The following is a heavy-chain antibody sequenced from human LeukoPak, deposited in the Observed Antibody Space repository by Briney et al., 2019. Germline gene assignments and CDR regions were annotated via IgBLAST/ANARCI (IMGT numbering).Heavy chain of an antibody. J-gene: IGHJ6*03. Sequence: TSQTLSLTCTVSGGSISSGGYYWSWIRQPPGKGLEWIGYIYHSGSTYYHPSLKSRVTISVDRSKNQFSLKLSSVTAADTAVYYCARDREDCSSTSCRHYYYYMDVWGKGTTVTVSS. CDR1: GGSISSGGYY. V-gene: IGHV4-30-2*01. D-gene: IGHD2-2*01. CDR2: IYHSGST. CDR3: ARDREDCSSTSCRHYYYYMDV.